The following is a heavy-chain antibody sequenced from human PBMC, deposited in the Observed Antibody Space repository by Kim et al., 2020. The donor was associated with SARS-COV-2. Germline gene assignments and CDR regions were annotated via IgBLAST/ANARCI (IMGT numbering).Heavy chain of an antibody. Sequence: GGSLRLSCAASGFSFTAYAMSWVRQAPGKGLELVSTISGHGDTIYYGDSVKGRFTISRENSNNTVYLLMNSLTHEDTAVYFCARSPVTTGLYIDYWGRGTLVTVSA. J-gene: IGHJ4*02. CDR2: ISGHGDTI. V-gene: IGHV3-23*01. CDR1: GFSFTAYA. D-gene: IGHD4-17*01. CDR3: ARSPVTTGLYIDY.